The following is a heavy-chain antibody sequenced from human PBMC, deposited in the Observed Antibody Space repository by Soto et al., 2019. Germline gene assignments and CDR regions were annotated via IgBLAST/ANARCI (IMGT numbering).Heavy chain of an antibody. D-gene: IGHD3-10*01. CDR3: SRSVTP. Sequence: QVQLQEAGPGLVKPSQTLSLTCTVSGVSISSGCYYWRCIRQHPGKCLEWIGYIYYSWSTYYNPFFKSRVTISVDTSKNQFSLKLSSVTAADTDVYYCSRSVTPWGQGTLVTVSS. V-gene: IGHV4-31*03. CDR2: IYYSWST. J-gene: IGHJ5*02. CDR1: GVSISSGCYY.